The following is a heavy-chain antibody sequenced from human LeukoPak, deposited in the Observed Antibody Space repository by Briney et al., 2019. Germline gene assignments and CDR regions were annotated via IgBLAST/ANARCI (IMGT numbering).Heavy chain of an antibody. CDR3: ARRDYYDSSGYYHPGSFDY. Sequence: GESLKISCKGSGYSFTSYWIGWVRQMPGKGLEWMGIIYPGDSDTRYSPSFQGQVTISADKSISTAYLQWSSLKASDTAMYYCARRDYYDSSGYYHPGSFDYWGQGTLVTVSS. J-gene: IGHJ4*02. CDR1: GYSFTSYW. V-gene: IGHV5-51*01. CDR2: IYPGDSDT. D-gene: IGHD3-22*01.